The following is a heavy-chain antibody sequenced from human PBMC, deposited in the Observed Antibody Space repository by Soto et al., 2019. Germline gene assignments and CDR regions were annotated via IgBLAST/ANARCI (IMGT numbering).Heavy chain of an antibody. CDR2: ISSSSYI. V-gene: IGHV3-21*01. J-gene: IGHJ6*02. D-gene: IGHD3-16*01. CDR3: ARDMGVYYYYYYGMDV. Sequence: GGSLRLSCAASGFTFSSYSMNWVRQAPGKGLEWVSSISSSSYIYYADSVKGRFTISRDNAKNSLYLQMNSLRAEDTAVYYCARDMGVYYYYYYGMDVWGQGTTVTVSS. CDR1: GFTFSSYS.